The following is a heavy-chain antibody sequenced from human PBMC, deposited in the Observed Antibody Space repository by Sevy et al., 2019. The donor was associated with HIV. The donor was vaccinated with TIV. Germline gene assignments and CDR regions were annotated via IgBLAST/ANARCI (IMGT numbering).Heavy chain of an antibody. CDR3: AKEGPSAAGLGLLWFGAPFGY. CDR1: GFTFSSYA. D-gene: IGHD3-10*01. CDR2: ISGSGGST. J-gene: IGHJ4*02. V-gene: IGHV3-23*01. Sequence: GGSLRLSCAASGFTFSSYAMSWVRQAPGKGLEWVSAISGSGGSTYYADSVKGRFTISRDNSKNTLYLQMNSLRAEDTAVYYCAKEGPSAAGLGLLWFGAPFGYWGQGTLVTVSS.